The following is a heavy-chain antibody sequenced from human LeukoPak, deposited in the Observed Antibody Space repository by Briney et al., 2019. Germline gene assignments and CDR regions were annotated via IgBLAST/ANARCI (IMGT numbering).Heavy chain of an antibody. D-gene: IGHD5-24*01. J-gene: IGHJ4*02. CDR2: ISSSGTTI. CDR1: GFTFSDYY. CDR3: ARSLRWLQALDY. Sequence: PGGYLRLSCAASGFTFSDYYMSWIRQALRKGLEWVSYISSSGTTIYYADSVKGRFTISRDNAKNSLYLQMNSLRAEDTAVYYCARSLRWLQALDYWGQGTLVTVSS. V-gene: IGHV3-11*01.